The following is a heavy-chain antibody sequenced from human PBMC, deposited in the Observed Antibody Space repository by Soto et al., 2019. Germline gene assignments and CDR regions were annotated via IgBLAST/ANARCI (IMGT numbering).Heavy chain of an antibody. J-gene: IGHJ6*02. CDR3: AKDIRQAYSYRYYGMDV. Sequence: GGSLRLSCAASGGVFSSYAMHWVRQAPDKGLEWVAVISYDGSNKYYADSVQGRFTISRDNSKNTLYLQMNSLRAEDTAVYYCAKDIRQAYSYRYYGMDVWGQGTTVTVSS. D-gene: IGHD5-18*01. CDR1: GGVFSSYA. CDR2: ISYDGSNK. V-gene: IGHV3-30-3*01.